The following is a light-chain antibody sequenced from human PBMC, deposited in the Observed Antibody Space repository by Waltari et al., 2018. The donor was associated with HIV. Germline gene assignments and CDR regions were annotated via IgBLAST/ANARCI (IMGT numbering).Light chain of an antibody. CDR1: SSNIGSNY. CDR2: RNN. Sequence: QSVLTQPPSASGTPGRRVTIPCSGSSSNIGSNYVYWYQQPPGTAPKLLIYRNNQRPSGVPDRFSGSKSGTSASLAISGLRSEDEADYYCAAWDDSLSGHVVFGGGTKLTVL. CDR3: AAWDDSLSGHVV. V-gene: IGLV1-47*01. J-gene: IGLJ2*01.